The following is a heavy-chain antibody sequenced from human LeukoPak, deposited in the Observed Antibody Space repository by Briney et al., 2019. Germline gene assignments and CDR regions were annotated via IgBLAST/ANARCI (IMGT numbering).Heavy chain of an antibody. J-gene: IGHJ4*02. V-gene: IGHV3-23*01. D-gene: IGHD3-16*01. CDR2: ISDSGGST. CDR1: GFTFSSYA. Sequence: GGSLRLSCAASGFTFSSYAMSWVRQAPGKGLEWVSAISDSGGSTYYADSVKGRFTISRDNAKNTLYLQMNSLRAEDTAVYYCARDGHLGGSSAYTPYGYWGQGTLVTVSS. CDR3: ARDGHLGGSSAYTPYGY.